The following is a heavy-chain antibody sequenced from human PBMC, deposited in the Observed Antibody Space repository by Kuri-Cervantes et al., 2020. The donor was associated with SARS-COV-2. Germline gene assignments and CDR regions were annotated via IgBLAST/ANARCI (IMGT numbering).Heavy chain of an antibody. CDR3: AKLPLIDY. CDR2: ISSSSSTI. V-gene: IGHV3-48*01. CDR1: GFTFSSYS. J-gene: IGHJ4*02. D-gene: IGHD1-7*01. Sequence: GESLKISCAASGFTFSSYSMNWVRQAPGKGLEWVSYISSSSSTIYYADSVKGRFTISRDNAKNSLYLQMSSLRADDTAVYYCAKLPLIDYWGQGMLVTVSS.